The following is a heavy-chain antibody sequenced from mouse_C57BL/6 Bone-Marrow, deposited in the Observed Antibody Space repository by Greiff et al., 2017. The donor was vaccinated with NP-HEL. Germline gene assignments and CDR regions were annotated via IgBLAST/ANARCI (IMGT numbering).Heavy chain of an antibody. CDR2: IYPGNSDT. V-gene: IGHV1-5*01. Sequence: VQLKESGTVLARPGASVKMSCKTSGYTFTSYWMHWVKQRPGQGLEWIGAIYPGNSDTSYNQKFKGKAKLTAVPSASTAYMELSSLTNENSAVYDCTTPDYGGSPLAWFAYWGQGTLVTVSA. D-gene: IGHD2-4*01. CDR3: TTPDYGGSPLAWFAY. CDR1: GYTFTSYW. J-gene: IGHJ3*01.